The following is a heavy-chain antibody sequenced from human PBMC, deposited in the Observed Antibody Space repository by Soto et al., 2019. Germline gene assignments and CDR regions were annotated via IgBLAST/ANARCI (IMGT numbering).Heavy chain of an antibody. V-gene: IGHV3-49*03. CDR3: TRDTVAGTGWFDH. CDR1: GFTFGDYA. D-gene: IGHD6-19*01. CDR2: IRSKAYGGTT. J-gene: IGHJ5*02. Sequence: GSLRLSCTASGFTFGDYAMSWFRQAPGKGLEWVGFIRSKAYGGTTEYAASVKGRFTISRDDSKSIAYLQMNSLKTEDTAVYYCTRDTVAGTGWFDHWGQGTLVTVSS.